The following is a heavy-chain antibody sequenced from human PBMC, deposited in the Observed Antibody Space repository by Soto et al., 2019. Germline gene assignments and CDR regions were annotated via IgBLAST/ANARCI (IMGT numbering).Heavy chain of an antibody. Sequence: SETLSLTCTVSGDSISSSSYYWGCIRQPPGKGLEWIGSIYYSGSTYYNPSLKSRVTISVDTSKNQFSLKLSSVTAADTAVYYCARHNLRGSLSKGHDYWGQGTLVTVSS. CDR1: GDSISSSSYY. V-gene: IGHV4-39*01. CDR3: ARHNLRGSLSKGHDY. D-gene: IGHD2-15*01. J-gene: IGHJ4*02. CDR2: IYYSGST.